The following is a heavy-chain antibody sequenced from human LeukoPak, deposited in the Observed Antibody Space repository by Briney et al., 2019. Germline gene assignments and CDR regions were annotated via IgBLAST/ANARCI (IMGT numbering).Heavy chain of an antibody. CDR1: GGTFSSYA. CDR2: MNPNSGNT. D-gene: IGHD3-3*01. J-gene: IGHJ4*02. Sequence: GASVKVSCKASGGTFSSYAISWVRQATGQGLEWMGWMNPNSGNTGYAQKFQGRVTMTRNTSLSTAYMELSSLRSEDTAVYYCARGVRLDFWSGYWFDYWGQGTLVTVSS. CDR3: ARGVRLDFWSGYWFDY. V-gene: IGHV1-8*02.